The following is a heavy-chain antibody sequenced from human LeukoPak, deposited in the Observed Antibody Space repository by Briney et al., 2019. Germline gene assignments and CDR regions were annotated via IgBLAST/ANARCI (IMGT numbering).Heavy chain of an antibody. CDR3: ARVTTVTTSFHFDY. CDR2: IYYSGST. V-gene: IGHV4-30-4*01. J-gene: IGHJ4*02. CDR1: GGPISSGGYY. Sequence: SETLSLTCTVSGGPISSGGYYWSWIRQPPGGGLEWIGYIYYSGSTYYHPSLKSRVTISLDTSKNQFSLKLSSVTAADTAVYYCARVTTVTTSFHFDYWGQGTLITVSS. D-gene: IGHD4-17*01.